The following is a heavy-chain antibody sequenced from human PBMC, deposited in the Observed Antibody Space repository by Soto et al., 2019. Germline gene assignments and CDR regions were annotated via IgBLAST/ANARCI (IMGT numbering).Heavy chain of an antibody. J-gene: IGHJ6*03. Sequence: GGSLRLSCAASGFTFSSYWMHWVRQAPGKGLVWVSRINSDGSSTSYADSVKGRFTISRDNAKNTLYLQMNSLRAEDTAVYYCAREPLTVAGKNMDVWGKGTTVTVSS. CDR1: GFTFSSYW. CDR2: INSDGSST. D-gene: IGHD6-19*01. CDR3: AREPLTVAGKNMDV. V-gene: IGHV3-74*01.